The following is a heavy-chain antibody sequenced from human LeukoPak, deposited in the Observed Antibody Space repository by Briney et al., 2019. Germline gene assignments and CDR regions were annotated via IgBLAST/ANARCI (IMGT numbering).Heavy chain of an antibody. Sequence: GASLRLSCAASGFTFSSYAMSWVRQAPGKGLAWVSAISGRGGSTYYADSVKGRFTISRDNSKNTLYLQMNSLRAEDTAVYYCAKGGRYYYDSSGYRDYFDYWGQGTLVTVSS. CDR1: GFTFSSYA. D-gene: IGHD3-22*01. V-gene: IGHV3-23*01. CDR3: AKGGRYYYDSSGYRDYFDY. J-gene: IGHJ4*02. CDR2: ISGRGGST.